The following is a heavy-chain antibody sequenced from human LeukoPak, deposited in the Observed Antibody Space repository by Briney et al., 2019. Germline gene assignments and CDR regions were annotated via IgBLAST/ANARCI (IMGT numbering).Heavy chain of an antibody. Sequence: GGSLRLSCAASGFAFSSHGMHWVRQAPGKGLEWVTIIWSDGSNKYYADSVKGRFTISRDNSMNTLYLQMNSLRAEDTAIYYCAKDWGKTEPTGWLFDHWGQELWSPSPQ. CDR3: AKDWGKTEPTGWLFDH. J-gene: IGHJ4*01. D-gene: IGHD1-1*01. V-gene: IGHV3-33*06. CDR1: GFAFSSHG. CDR2: IWSDGSNK.